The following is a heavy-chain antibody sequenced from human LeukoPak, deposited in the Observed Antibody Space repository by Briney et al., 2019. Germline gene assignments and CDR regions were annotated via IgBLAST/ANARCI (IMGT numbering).Heavy chain of an antibody. CDR3: ARDTSVGSGMQY. V-gene: IGHV4-59*01. CDR2: IYHGGTT. CDR1: GGPLSTYT. D-gene: IGHD3-10*01. Sequence: SETLSLTCSVSGGPLSTYTWSWVRQSPGKGLEWIGYIYHGGTTNYSPSLKSRATISAHTARNQFSLRLRSVTAADTAIYYCARDTSVGSGMQYWGQGTLVTVSS. J-gene: IGHJ4*02.